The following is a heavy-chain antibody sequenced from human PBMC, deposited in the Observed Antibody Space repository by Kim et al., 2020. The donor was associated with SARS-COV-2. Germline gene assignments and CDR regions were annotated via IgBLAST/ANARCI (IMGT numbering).Heavy chain of an antibody. CDR2: ISYDGSNK. Sequence: GGSLRLSCAASGFTFSSYGMHWVRQAPGKGLEWVAVISYDGSNKYYADSVKGRFTISRDNSKNTLYLQMNSLRAEDTAVYYCAKDQVKSGSYFYYYGMDVWGQGTTVTVSS. CDR1: GFTFSSYG. V-gene: IGHV3-30*18. J-gene: IGHJ6*02. CDR3: AKDQVKSGSYFYYYGMDV. D-gene: IGHD1-26*01.